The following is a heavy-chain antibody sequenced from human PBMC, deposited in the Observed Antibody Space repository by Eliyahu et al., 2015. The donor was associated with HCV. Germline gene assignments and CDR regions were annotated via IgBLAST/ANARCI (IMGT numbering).Heavy chain of an antibody. V-gene: IGHV4-39*01. CDR1: GDSFSTGNHX. Sequence: QPQLQESGPGLVKPSETLSLTCTVSGDSFSTGNHXWGWXRXPPGKGLEWIGSIDQSGTAYYNPTLKSRVTISADTSKRQFSLKLNSVTAADTAVYYCARLTVPTESDFWSAFGRRDQGSWIDPWGQGTLVTVSS. CDR2: IDQSGTA. J-gene: IGHJ5*02. CDR3: ARLTVPTESDFWSAFGRRDQGSWIDP. D-gene: IGHD3-3*01.